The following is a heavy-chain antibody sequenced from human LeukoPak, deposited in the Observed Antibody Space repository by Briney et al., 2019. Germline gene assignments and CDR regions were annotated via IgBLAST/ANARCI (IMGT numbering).Heavy chain of an antibody. CDR3: VRGRGYITDF. Sequence: GGSLRLSCAASGFTVSSNYMCWVRQAPGKGLEWVSVISADGTPRYADSVKGRFTMSRDSPKNTLFLQMNNLRADDTAVYYCVRGRGYITDFWGQGTLVTVSS. V-gene: IGHV3-53*01. D-gene: IGHD5-12*01. J-gene: IGHJ4*02. CDR1: GFTVSSNY. CDR2: ISADGTP.